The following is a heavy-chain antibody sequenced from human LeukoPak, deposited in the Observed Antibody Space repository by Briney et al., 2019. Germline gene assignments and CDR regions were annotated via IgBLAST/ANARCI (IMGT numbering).Heavy chain of an antibody. V-gene: IGHV4-34*01. CDR3: ARLSSSWYWSAGDPRLRKLLNWFDP. J-gene: IGHJ5*02. CDR1: GGSFSGYY. CDR2: INHSGST. Sequence: SETLSLTCAVYGGSFSGYYWSWIRQPPGKGLEWIGEINHSGSTNYNPSLKSRVTISVDTSKNQFSLKLSSVTAAGTAVYYCARLSSSWYWSAGDPRLRKLLNWFDPWGQGTLVTVSS. D-gene: IGHD6-13*01.